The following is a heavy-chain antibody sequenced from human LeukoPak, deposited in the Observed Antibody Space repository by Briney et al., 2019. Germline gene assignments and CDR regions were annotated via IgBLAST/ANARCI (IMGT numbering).Heavy chain of an antibody. V-gene: IGHV3-23*01. CDR1: GFTLSSYA. J-gene: IGHJ4*02. CDR2: TSSSDAGT. D-gene: IGHD3-22*01. CDR3: AKVALSYYYDSSGYYYFDY. Sequence: QPGGSLRLSCAASGFTLSSYAMSWVRQAPGKGLEWVSATSSSDAGTYYAASVRGRFTVSRDNSKNTLYLQMNSLRAEDTAVYYCAKVALSYYYDSSGYYYFDYWGQGTLVTVSS.